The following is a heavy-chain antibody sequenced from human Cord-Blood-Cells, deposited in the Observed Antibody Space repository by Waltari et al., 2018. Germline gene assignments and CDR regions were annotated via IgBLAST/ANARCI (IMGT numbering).Heavy chain of an antibody. CDR3: ARDLKGGYSYGYGMDV. V-gene: IGHV1-2*02. CDR2: INPNSGGT. D-gene: IGHD5-18*01. CDR1: GYTFTGYY. J-gene: IGHJ6*02. Sequence: QVQLVQSGAEVKKPGASVKVSCKASGYTFTGYYMHWVRQAPGQGLEWMGLINPNSGGTNYAQKFQGRVTMTRDTSISTAYMELSRLRSDDTAVYYCARDLKGGYSYGYGMDVWGQGTTVTVSS.